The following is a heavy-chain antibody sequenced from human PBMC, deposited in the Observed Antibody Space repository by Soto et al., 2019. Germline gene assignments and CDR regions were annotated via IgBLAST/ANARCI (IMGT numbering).Heavy chain of an antibody. CDR1: GYSFTSFP. J-gene: IGHJ4*02. CDR3: ARGGGLDD. CDR2: INAANGYT. Sequence: QVQLVQSGAEVKKPGASVKVSCKASGYSFTSFPIHWVRQAPGQGLECMGWINAANGYTRYSQKFQGRVTITRDTSATTAYMDLSGLTSEDTAGYYCARGGGLDDWGQGTLITVSS. V-gene: IGHV1-3*01. D-gene: IGHD3-10*01.